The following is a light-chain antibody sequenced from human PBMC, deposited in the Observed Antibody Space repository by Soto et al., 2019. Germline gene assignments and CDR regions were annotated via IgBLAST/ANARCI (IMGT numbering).Light chain of an antibody. CDR3: QQYCSSWWT. CDR2: GAS. J-gene: IGKJ1*01. Sequence: PGERATLSCRASQSVNNNYLAWYQQKPGQAPRLLIYGASSRAAGIPDRFSGSGSGTDFTLSISRLEPEDFAVYYCQQYCSSWWTFGQGTKVEIK. V-gene: IGKV3-20*01. CDR1: QSVNNNY.